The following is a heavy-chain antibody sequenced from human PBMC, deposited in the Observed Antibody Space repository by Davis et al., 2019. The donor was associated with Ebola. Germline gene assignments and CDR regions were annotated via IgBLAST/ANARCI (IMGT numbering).Heavy chain of an antibody. CDR3: AKDTSNIWFDM. J-gene: IGHJ3*02. D-gene: IGHD2-2*01. V-gene: IGHV3-23*01. CDR1: GFVFISYV. Sequence: PGGSLRLSCAASGFVFISYVMSWVRRAPGKGLEWVSTLGTSADTYYADSVKGRFTISRDNSKNTLHLQMNGLRVEDTAIYYCAKDTSNIWFDMWGQGTNVTVSS. CDR2: LGTSADT.